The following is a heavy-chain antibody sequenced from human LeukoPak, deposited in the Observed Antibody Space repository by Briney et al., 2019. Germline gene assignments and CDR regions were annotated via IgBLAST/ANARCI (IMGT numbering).Heavy chain of an antibody. CDR2: ISGSGGST. Sequence: GGSLRLSCAASGFTFSNYAITWVRQAPGKGLDWVSTISGSGGSTYYTDSVKGRFTISRDNSKNTLYLQMNSLRAEDTAVYYCAKGGASVTRYVDYWGQGTLVTVSS. J-gene: IGHJ4*02. D-gene: IGHD4-17*01. CDR1: GFTFSNYA. V-gene: IGHV3-23*01. CDR3: AKGGASVTRYVDY.